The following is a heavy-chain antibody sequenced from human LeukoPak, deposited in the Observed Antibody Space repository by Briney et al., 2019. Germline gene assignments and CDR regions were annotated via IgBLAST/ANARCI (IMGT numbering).Heavy chain of an antibody. J-gene: IGHJ6*02. Sequence: GASVTVSCKASGYTFTGYYMHWVRQAPGQGREWMGWINPNSGGTNYAQKFQGWVTMTRDTSISTAYMELSRLRSDDTAVYYCARDGAAAYGMDVWGQGTTVTVSS. CDR1: GYTFTGYY. CDR3: ARDGAAAYGMDV. CDR2: INPNSGGT. D-gene: IGHD6-13*01. V-gene: IGHV1-2*04.